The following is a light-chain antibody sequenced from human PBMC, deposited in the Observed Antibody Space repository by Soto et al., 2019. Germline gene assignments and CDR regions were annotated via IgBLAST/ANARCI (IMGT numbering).Light chain of an antibody. CDR3: QQYGSSSWT. V-gene: IGKV3-15*01. Sequence: ELVMTQSPATLSVSPGARATLSCRASQSVSIKLAWYQQKHGQAPSLLIYDTSTRATGIPARFSVIASGTDLTITIRRLEPEDGEVYYGQQYGSSSWTFGQGTKVDIK. CDR1: QSVSIK. J-gene: IGKJ1*01. CDR2: DTS.